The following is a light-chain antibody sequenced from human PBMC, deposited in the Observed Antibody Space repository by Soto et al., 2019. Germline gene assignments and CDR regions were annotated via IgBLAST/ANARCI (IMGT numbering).Light chain of an antibody. CDR2: GAS. J-gene: IGKJ4*01. CDR1: QSVSSN. CDR3: QQYNNWPPLT. V-gene: IGKV3D-15*01. Sequence: EIVMTQSPATLSVSPGERATVSCRASQSVSSNLAGYQQKPGQAPRLLIYGASIRATGIPARFSGSGSGTEFTLTISSLPYEDFAVYYCQQYNNWPPLTFGGGTKVEIK.